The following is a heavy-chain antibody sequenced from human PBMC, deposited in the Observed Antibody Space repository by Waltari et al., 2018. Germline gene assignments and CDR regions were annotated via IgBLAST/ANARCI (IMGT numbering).Heavy chain of an antibody. J-gene: IGHJ4*02. V-gene: IGHV3-49*03. D-gene: IGHD6-6*01. CDR2: KAYGGTP. CDR1: GFTFGDYT. Sequence: EVQLVESGGGLVQPGRSLRLSCSTSGFTFGDYTMSWYRQVPGKGLEWVGFKAYGGTPEYAASVKGRFTISRDDSKSVAYLQMNSLKSEDTAMYYCLRESILDYWGQGTLVTVSS. CDR3: LRESILDY.